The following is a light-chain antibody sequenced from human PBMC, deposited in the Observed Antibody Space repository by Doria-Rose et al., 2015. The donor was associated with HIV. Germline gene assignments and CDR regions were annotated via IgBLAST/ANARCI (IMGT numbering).Light chain of an antibody. Sequence: IRLTQSPSSLSASVGDRVTITCRASQGIISSLAWYQHKPGRPPKLLISAVSKLASGAPSRFTGSGSGTDFTLTINNLQPEDFATYYCQHFHSYPHGTFGQGTRLEI. V-gene: IGKV1-13*02. CDR2: AVS. J-gene: IGKJ5*01. CDR1: QGIISS. CDR3: QHFHSYPHGT.